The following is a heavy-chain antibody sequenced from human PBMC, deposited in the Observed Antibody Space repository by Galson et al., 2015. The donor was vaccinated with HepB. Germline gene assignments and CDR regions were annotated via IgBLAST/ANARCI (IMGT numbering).Heavy chain of an antibody. D-gene: IGHD6-6*01. CDR1: GYTFTSYD. CDR3: ARVGSSPLNYYYYYMDV. V-gene: IGHV1-8*01. Sequence: GYTFTSYDINWVRQATGQGLEWMGWMNPNSGNTGYAQKFQGRVTMTRNTSISTAYMELSSLRSEDTAVYYCARVGSSPLNYYYYYMDVWGKGTTVTVSS. CDR2: MNPNSGNT. J-gene: IGHJ6*03.